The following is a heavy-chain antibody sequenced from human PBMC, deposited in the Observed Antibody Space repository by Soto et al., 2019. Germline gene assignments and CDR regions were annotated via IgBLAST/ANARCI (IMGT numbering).Heavy chain of an antibody. CDR3: ARDFPHSSGFDS. CDR1: GFTFSSYS. Sequence: GGSLRLSCAASGFTFSSYSMNWVRQAPGKGLEWVSSISSSSSYIYYADSVKGRSTISRDNAKNSLYLQMNSLRAEDTAVYYCARDFPHSSGFDSWGQGTLVTVSS. J-gene: IGHJ4*02. V-gene: IGHV3-21*01. D-gene: IGHD6-19*01. CDR2: ISSSSSYI.